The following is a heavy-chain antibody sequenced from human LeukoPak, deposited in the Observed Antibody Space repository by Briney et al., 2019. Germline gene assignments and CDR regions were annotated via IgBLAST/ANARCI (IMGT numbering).Heavy chain of an antibody. D-gene: IGHD2-8*01. J-gene: IGHJ6*03. CDR2: INTNTGNP. V-gene: IGHV7-4-1*02. CDR1: GYTFTSYA. CDR3: ARDLRYCTNGVCQGYYYYYMDV. Sequence: GASVKVSCKASGYTFTSYAMNWVRQAPGQGLEWMGWINTNTGNPTYAQGFTGRFVFSLDTSVSTACLQISSLKAEDTAVYYCARDLRYCTNGVCQGYYYYYMDVWGKGTTVTVSS.